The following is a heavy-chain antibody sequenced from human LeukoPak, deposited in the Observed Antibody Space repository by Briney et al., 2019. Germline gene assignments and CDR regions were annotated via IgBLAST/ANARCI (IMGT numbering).Heavy chain of an antibody. D-gene: IGHD2-2*01. J-gene: IGHJ4*02. V-gene: IGHV3-7*01. CDR2: IKEDGSEK. CDR3: AKDSRARYCSSTSCYGDLDY. CDR1: GFTFSNYW. Sequence: GGSLRLSCAASGFTFSNYWMNWVRQAPGKGLEWVANIKEDGSEKYYVVSVKGRFTISRDNAKNSLYLQMNSLRAEDTAVYYCAKDSRARYCSSTSCYGDLDYWGQGTLVTVSS.